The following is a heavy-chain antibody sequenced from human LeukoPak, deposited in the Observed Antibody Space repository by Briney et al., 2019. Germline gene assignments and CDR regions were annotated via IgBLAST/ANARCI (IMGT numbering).Heavy chain of an antibody. J-gene: IGHJ4*02. CDR2: ISSSSSSM. D-gene: IGHD6-19*01. CDR1: GFTFSSYE. Sequence: PGGSLRLSCAASGFTFSSYEMNWVRQAPGKGLEWVSYISSSSSSMFYADSVRGRFTISRDNAKNSLYLQMNSLRDEDTAVYYCPRLTGYNSGWPFDYWGQGTLVTVSS. CDR3: PRLTGYNSGWPFDY. V-gene: IGHV3-48*03.